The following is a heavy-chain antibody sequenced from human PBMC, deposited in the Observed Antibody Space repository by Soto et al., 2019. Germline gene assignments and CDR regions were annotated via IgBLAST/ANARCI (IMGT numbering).Heavy chain of an antibody. V-gene: IGHV4-34*01. CDR2: INHSGST. CDR1: GGSFSGYY. J-gene: IGHJ5*02. D-gene: IGHD6-13*01. CDR3: ASIGGSWRSWFDP. Sequence: ASQTLSLTCAVYGGSFSGYYWSWIRQPPGKGLEWIGEINHSGSTNYNPSLKSRVTISVDTSKNQFSLKLSSVTAADTAVYYCASIGGSWRSWFDPWGQGTLVTVSS.